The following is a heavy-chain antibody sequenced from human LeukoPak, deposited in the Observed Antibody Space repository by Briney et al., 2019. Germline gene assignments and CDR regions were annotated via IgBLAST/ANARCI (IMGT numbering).Heavy chain of an antibody. J-gene: IGHJ3*02. CDR1: GFTFSSYS. V-gene: IGHV3-21*01. Sequence: GGSLRLSCAASGFTFSSYSMNWVRQAPGKGLEWVSSISSSSSYIYYADSVKGRFTISRDNAKNSLYLQMNSLRAEDTAVYYCARDPDSSGAFDIWGQGTMVTVSS. CDR3: ARDPDSSGAFDI. D-gene: IGHD3-22*01. CDR2: ISSSSSYI.